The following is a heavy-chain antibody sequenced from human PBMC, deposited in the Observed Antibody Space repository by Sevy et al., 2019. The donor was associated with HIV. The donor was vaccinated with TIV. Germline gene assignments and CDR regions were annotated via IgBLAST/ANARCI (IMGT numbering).Heavy chain of an antibody. V-gene: IGHV3-23*01. D-gene: IGHD3-22*01. CDR3: AKDRRYYDSSGYYAFDY. CDR1: GFTFSSYA. Sequence: GGSLRLSCAASGFTFSSYAMSWVRQAPGKGLEWVSAISGSGGSTYYADSVKGRFTISRDNSKNTLYLQMNRLRAEDTAVYYCAKDRRYYDSSGYYAFDYWGQGTLVTVSS. CDR2: ISGSGGST. J-gene: IGHJ4*02.